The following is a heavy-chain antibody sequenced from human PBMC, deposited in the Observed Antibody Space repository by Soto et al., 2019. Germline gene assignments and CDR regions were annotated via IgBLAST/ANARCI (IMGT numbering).Heavy chain of an antibody. CDR2: IYPGDSDT. J-gene: IGHJ4*02. Sequence: GESLKISCRVSGYAFGSSWIAWVRQKAGQGLELMGIIYPGDSDTRYSPSFQGQVTISADKSIRTAYLQWSSLKASDSAMYYCVRSVYAFYYLLEVWGQGTPVTGTS. V-gene: IGHV5-51*01. CDR3: VRSVYAFYYLLEV. CDR1: GYAFGSSW. D-gene: IGHD3-16*01.